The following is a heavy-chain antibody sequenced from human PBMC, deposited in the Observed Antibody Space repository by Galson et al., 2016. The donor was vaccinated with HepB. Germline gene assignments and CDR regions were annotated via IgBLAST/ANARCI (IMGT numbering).Heavy chain of an antibody. CDR2: ISDSGST. J-gene: IGHJ4*02. Sequence: SETLSLTCTVSGGSISSSNYYWAWIRQPPGKGLEWIGSISDSGSTYYNPSLKSRVTISVDTSKNQFSLKLTSVTAADTAVYYCARDVRGLGYWGQGTLVTVSS. CDR1: GGSISSSNYY. V-gene: IGHV4-39*07. D-gene: IGHD2-15*01. CDR3: ARDVRGLGY.